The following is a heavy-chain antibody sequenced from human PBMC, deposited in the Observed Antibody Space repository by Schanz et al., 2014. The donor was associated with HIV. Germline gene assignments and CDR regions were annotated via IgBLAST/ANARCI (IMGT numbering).Heavy chain of an antibody. J-gene: IGHJ6*02. CDR3: ARVANWDXXXMDV. CDR2: IWYGGSNK. V-gene: IGHV3-33*08. CDR1: GFTFSSYG. Sequence: QVQLVESXXXXVQPGXXXXXXXXXXGFTFSSYGMHWVRQAPGKGLEWVAVIWYGGSNKYYADSVKGRFTISRDNSKNTLFLQMNSLRGEDTAVYYCARVANWDXXXMDVWGRGTTVTVSS. D-gene: IGHD1-26*01.